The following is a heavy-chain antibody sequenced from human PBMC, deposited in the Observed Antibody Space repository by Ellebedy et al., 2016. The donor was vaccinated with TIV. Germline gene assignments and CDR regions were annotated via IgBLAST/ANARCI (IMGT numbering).Heavy chain of an antibody. D-gene: IGHD6-19*01. J-gene: IGHJ4*02. CDR1: GGSLSGYY. Sequence: SETLSLTCAVYGGSLSGYYWSWVRQSPGKGLEWIGEMSQSGNTNYNPSLKSRATITVDTSKNHFSLRLSSVTAADTAVYYCAEGRSGWYYFDYWGQGTLVAVSS. V-gene: IGHV4-34*01. CDR3: AEGRSGWYYFDY. CDR2: MSQSGNT.